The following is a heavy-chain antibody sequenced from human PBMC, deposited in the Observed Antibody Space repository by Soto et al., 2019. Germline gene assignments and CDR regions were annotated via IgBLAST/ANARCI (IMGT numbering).Heavy chain of an antibody. Sequence: EVQLVESGGGLVQPGGSLRLSCAGSGFTFSHYWMHWVRQAPGKGLEWVSRIDHDGPTDYADSVRGRFTISRDNAENTLYLQMNSLRPEDTAVDYCVRDSHGDYWGQGTLVTVSS. V-gene: IGHV3-74*01. J-gene: IGHJ4*02. CDR1: GFTFSHYW. CDR2: IDHDGPT. CDR3: VRDSHGDY.